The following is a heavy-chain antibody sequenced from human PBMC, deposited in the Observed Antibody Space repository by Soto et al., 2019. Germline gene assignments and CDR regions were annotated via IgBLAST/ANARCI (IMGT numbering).Heavy chain of an antibody. CDR3: ARSPKGYCSGGSCNWFDP. CDR1: GGSISSGGYS. V-gene: IGHV4-30-2*01. Sequence: QLQLQESGSGLVKPSQTLSLTCAVSGGSISSGGYSWSWIRQPPGKGLEWIGYIYHSGSTYYNPSLKSRVTISVDRSKNQFSLKLSSVTAADTAVYYCARSPKGYCSGGSCNWFDPWGQGTLVTVSS. CDR2: IYHSGST. D-gene: IGHD2-15*01. J-gene: IGHJ5*02.